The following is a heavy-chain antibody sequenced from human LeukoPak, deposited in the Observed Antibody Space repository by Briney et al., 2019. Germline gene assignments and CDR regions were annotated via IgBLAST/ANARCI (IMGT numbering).Heavy chain of an antibody. Sequence: GASVKVSCKASGGTFSSYAISWVRQAPGQGLEWMGGIIPIFGTANYAQKFQGRVTITTDESTSTAYMELSSLRSEDTAVYYCASCHLCEMGLDAFDIWGQGTMVTVSS. J-gene: IGHJ3*02. V-gene: IGHV1-69*05. CDR1: GGTFSSYA. CDR3: ASCHLCEMGLDAFDI. CDR2: IIPIFGTA. D-gene: IGHD2-8*01.